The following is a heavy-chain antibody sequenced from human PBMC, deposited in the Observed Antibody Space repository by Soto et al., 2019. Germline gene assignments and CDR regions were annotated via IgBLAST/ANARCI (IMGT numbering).Heavy chain of an antibody. J-gene: IGHJ4*02. CDR3: ARHTPAISISDH. CDR2: IYYSGST. CDR1: CGSISSSSYY. D-gene: IGHD2-15*01. V-gene: IGHV4-39*01. Sequence: QLQLQESGPGLVKPSETLSLTCTVSCGSISSSSYYWGWIRQPPGKGLEWIGSIYYSGSTYYNPSLKRRVTISVDTSKNQFSLKLSSVTAADTAVYYCARHTPAISISDHWGQGTLVTVSS.